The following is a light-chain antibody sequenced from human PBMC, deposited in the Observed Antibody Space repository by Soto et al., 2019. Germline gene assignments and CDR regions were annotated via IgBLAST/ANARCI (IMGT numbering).Light chain of an antibody. J-gene: IGKJ1*01. CDR2: DAS. Sequence: EIVLTQSPDTLSLSPGERATLSCRASQSVTTYLAWYQQKPGQAPRLLIYDASTRATGIPNRYSGSGSGTDFTLTISRLEPEDFAVYFCQQYNIWPQTFGQGTKVDIK. CDR1: QSVTTY. CDR3: QQYNIWPQT. V-gene: IGKV3-11*01.